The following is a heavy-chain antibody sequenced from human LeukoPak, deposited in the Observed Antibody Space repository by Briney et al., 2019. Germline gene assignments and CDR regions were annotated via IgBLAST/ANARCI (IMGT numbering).Heavy chain of an antibody. CDR2: FDPADGET. J-gene: IGHJ4*02. Sequence: ASVKVSCKVSGYTLTELSMHWVRQAPGKGLEWMGGFDPADGETIYAQKFQGRVTMTEDTSTDTAYMELSSLRSEHTAVYYCATSIMITFGGVIVPVSPLDYWGQGTLVTVSS. V-gene: IGHV1-24*01. CDR1: GYTLTELS. D-gene: IGHD3-16*02. CDR3: ATSIMITFGGVIVPVSPLDY.